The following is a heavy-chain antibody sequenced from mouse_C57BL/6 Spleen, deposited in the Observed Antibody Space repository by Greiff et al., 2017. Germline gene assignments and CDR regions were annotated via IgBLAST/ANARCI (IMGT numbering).Heavy chain of an antibody. Sequence: EVHLVESGGGLVKPGGSLKLSCAASGFTFSSYAMSWVRQTPEKRLEWVATISDGGSYTYYPDNVKGRFTISRDNAKNNLYLQMSHLKSEDTAMYYCARAKLTFDYWGQGTTLTVSS. D-gene: IGHD1-1*01. V-gene: IGHV5-4*01. CDR3: ARAKLTFDY. CDR2: ISDGGSYT. J-gene: IGHJ2*01. CDR1: GFTFSSYA.